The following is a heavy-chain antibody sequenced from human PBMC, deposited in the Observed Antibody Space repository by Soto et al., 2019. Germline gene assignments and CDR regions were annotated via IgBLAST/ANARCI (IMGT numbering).Heavy chain of an antibody. CDR2: INAGNGNT. D-gene: IGHD3-3*01. CDR3: ASNGVQYYYYGMEV. Sequence: ASVKVSFKASGYTFTSYAMHWVRQAPGQRLEWMGWINAGNGNTKYSQKFQGRVTITRDTPASTAYMELSSLRSEDTAVYYCASNGVQYYYYGMEVWGQGTTVTVSS. J-gene: IGHJ6*02. V-gene: IGHV1-3*01. CDR1: GYTFTSYA.